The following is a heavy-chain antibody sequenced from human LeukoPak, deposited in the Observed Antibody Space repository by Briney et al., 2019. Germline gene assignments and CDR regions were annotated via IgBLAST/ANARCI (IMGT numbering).Heavy chain of an antibody. CDR1: GGTFSSYA. V-gene: IGHV1-69*13. CDR2: IIPIFGTA. J-gene: IGHJ6*03. Sequence: SVKVSCKASGGTFSSYAISWVRQAPGQGLEWRGGIIPIFGTANYAQKFQGRVTITADESTSTAYLELSSLRSEDTAVYYCASSPVDYYYMDVWGKGTTVTVSS. CDR3: ASSPVDYYYMDV.